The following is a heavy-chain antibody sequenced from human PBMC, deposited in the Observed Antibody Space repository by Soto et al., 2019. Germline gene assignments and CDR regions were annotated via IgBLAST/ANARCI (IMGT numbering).Heavy chain of an antibody. CDR2: ISGSGGST. CDR1: GFTFSSYA. Sequence: EVQLLESGGGLVQPGGSLRLSCAASGFTFSSYAMSWVRQAPGKGLEWVSAISGSGGSTYYADSVKGRFTISRDNSKNTLYLQMNSLRAEDTAVYYCAKVDVVVVPAATNLDYWGQGTLVTVSS. D-gene: IGHD2-2*01. CDR3: AKVDVVVVPAATNLDY. V-gene: IGHV3-23*01. J-gene: IGHJ4*02.